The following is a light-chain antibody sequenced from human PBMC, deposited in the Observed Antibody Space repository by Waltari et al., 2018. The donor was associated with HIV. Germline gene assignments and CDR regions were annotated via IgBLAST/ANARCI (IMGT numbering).Light chain of an antibody. CDR1: SGSFAGNY. Sequence: NFMLTQPHSVSESPGKTVPISCTRSSGSFAGNYVQWFQRRPGSSPTTVIYESYFRTSGVPARFSGSIDRSSNSASLTISGLKTEDEADYYCQSYDSNKNWVFGGGTKLTVL. CDR2: ESY. V-gene: IGLV6-57*01. J-gene: IGLJ3*02. CDR3: QSYDSNKNWV.